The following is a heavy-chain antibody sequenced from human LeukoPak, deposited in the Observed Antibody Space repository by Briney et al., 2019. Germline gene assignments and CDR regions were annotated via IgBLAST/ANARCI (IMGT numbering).Heavy chain of an antibody. CDR2: MNTNNGNT. CDR3: AKDGVSCLGGGDCNRRPPRVDY. J-gene: IGHJ4*02. V-gene: IGHV1-8*01. Sequence: ASVKVSCKASGYTFTSYDINWVRQAPGQGLEWMGWMNTNNGNTGYAQKFQGRVTMTRSTSISTAYMELSSLRSEDTAVYYCAKDGVSCLGGGDCNRRPPRVDYWGQGTLVTVSS. CDR1: GYTFTSYD. D-gene: IGHD2-21*01.